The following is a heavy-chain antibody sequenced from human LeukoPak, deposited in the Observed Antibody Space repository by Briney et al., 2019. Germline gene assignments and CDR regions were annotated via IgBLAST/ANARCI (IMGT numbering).Heavy chain of an antibody. D-gene: IGHD2-15*01. V-gene: IGHV1-2*06. CDR3: ARGRCSGGSCQWAYYYYMDV. Sequence: GASVKVSCKASGYTFTGYYMHWVRRAPGQGLEWMGRINPNSGGTNYAQKFQGRVTMTRDTSISTAYMELSRLRPDDTAVYYCARGRCSGGSCQWAYYYYMDVWGKGTTVTVSS. J-gene: IGHJ6*03. CDR1: GYTFTGYY. CDR2: INPNSGGT.